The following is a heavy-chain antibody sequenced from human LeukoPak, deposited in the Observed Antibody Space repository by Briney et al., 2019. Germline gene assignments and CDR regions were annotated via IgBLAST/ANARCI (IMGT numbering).Heavy chain of an antibody. D-gene: IGHD5-18*01. CDR2: IYYSGST. V-gene: IGHV4-39*01. Sequence: PSETLSLTCTVSGGSISSSSYYWGWIRQPPGKGLEWIGSIYYSGSTYYNPSLKSRVTISVDTSKNQFSLKLSSVTAADTAVYYCARHPQWMQLWLPTGVLDYWGQGTLVTVSS. J-gene: IGHJ4*02. CDR3: ARHPQWMQLWLPTGVLDY. CDR1: GGSISSSSYY.